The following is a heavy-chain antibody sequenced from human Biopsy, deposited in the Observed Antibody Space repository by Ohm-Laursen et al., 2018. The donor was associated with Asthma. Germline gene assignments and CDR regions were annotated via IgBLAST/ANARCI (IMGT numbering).Heavy chain of an antibody. CDR2: IYSGGTS. Sequence: SLRLSCTASGFAVSRDYMFWVRQDLGKGLEWVSVIYSGGTSHTADSVRGRFTISRDYSKNTLYLQMHSLRAEDTAVYYCARGDSSNWSHYYFDYWGQGTLVTVSS. J-gene: IGHJ4*02. V-gene: IGHV3-53*01. CDR3: ARGDSSNWSHYYFDY. D-gene: IGHD3-22*01. CDR1: GFAVSRDY.